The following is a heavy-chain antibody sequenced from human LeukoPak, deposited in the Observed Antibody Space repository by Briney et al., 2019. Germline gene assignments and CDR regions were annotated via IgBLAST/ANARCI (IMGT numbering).Heavy chain of an antibody. J-gene: IGHJ5*02. Sequence: SETLSLTCTVSGGSISSGSYWSWIRQPAGKGLEWIGRIYTSGSTNYNPSLKSRVTISVDTSKNQFSLKLSSVTAADTAVYYCARELDRMTITMVRGRWFDPWGQGTLVTVSS. CDR3: ARELDRMTITMVRGRWFDP. V-gene: IGHV4-61*02. CDR1: GGSISSGSY. D-gene: IGHD3-10*01. CDR2: IYTSGST.